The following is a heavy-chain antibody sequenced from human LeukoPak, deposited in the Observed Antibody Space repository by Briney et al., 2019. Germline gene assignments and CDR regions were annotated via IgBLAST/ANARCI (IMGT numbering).Heavy chain of an antibody. CDR3: ARTGYCSSKYCDYYGMDV. CDR1: GDSISNYY. Sequence: SETLSLTCTLSGDSISNYYWSWIRQPPGRGLEWIGYIYYSGGTDYNPSLRSRVSISVDTSKTHFPLKLTSVTAADTAVYYCARTGYCSSKYCDYYGMDVWGQGTTVIVSS. D-gene: IGHD6-13*01. CDR2: IYYSGGT. V-gene: IGHV4-59*01. J-gene: IGHJ6*02.